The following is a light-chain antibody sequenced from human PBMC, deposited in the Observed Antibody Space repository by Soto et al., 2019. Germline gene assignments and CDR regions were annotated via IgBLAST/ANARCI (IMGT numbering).Light chain of an antibody. V-gene: IGKV3-15*01. CDR1: QSVSSK. J-gene: IGKJ4*01. Sequence: EMVMTQSPATLSVSPGERATLSCRASQSVSSKLAWYQQKPGQAPRLLIYGASTRATGIPGRFSGSGSGTEFTLTITSLQSEDFAVYYCQHYNNWPLTFGGGTKVEIK. CDR3: QHYNNWPLT. CDR2: GAS.